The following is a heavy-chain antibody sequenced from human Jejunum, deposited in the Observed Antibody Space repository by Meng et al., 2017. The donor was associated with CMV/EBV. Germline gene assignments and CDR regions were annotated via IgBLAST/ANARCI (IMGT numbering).Heavy chain of an antibody. CDR3: AREYGSGYPPDY. D-gene: IGHD3-10*01. CDR1: GGSISSGGYY. J-gene: IGHJ1*01. Sequence: VSGGSISSGGYYWNWILQHPGKGLEWIGSIYYTGGTYYNPSLKSRISMSVDTSKNQFSLKLTSVTAADTAVYYCAREYGSGYPPDYWGQGTLVTVSS. CDR2: IYYTGGT. V-gene: IGHV4-31*02.